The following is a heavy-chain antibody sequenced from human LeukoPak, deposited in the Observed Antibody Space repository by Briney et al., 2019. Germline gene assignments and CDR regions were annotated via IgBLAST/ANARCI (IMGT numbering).Heavy chain of an antibody. CDR2: INQDGGTK. CDR1: GFTFTTYY. V-gene: IGHV3-7*01. D-gene: IGHD1/OR15-1a*01. Sequence: GGSLRLSCAASGFTFTTYYMTWVRRAPGKGLEWVANINQDGGTKYYVDSVKGRFTISRDNAINSVFLQMNSLRAEDTAVYYCARENWTNDFWGQGTLVTVSS. J-gene: IGHJ4*02. CDR3: ARENWTNDF.